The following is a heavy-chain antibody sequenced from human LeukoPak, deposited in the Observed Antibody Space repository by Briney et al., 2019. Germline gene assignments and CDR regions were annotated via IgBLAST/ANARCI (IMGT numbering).Heavy chain of an antibody. Sequence: GGSLRVSCAASGFTFSSYNMTWVRQAPGKGLEWVSYISSGSSTTYYADSVKGRFTVSRDNAKNSLYLQMNSLRAEDTAVYYCARASCSGGSCYADYWGQGTLVTVSS. J-gene: IGHJ4*02. CDR2: ISSGSSTT. V-gene: IGHV3-48*01. D-gene: IGHD2-15*01. CDR1: GFTFSSYN. CDR3: ARASCSGGSCYADY.